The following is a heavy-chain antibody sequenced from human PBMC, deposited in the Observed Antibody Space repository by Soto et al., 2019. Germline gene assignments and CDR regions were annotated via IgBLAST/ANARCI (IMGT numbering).Heavy chain of an antibody. D-gene: IGHD3-22*01. CDR1: GFIFTGYY. CDR2: INGHSGVT. J-gene: IGHJ5*02. V-gene: IGHV1-2*02. CDR3: VREESYYDIRGFDT. Sequence: QVQLVQSGPEVTKPGASVKVSCKASGFIFTGYYIHWVRQAPGQRLEWMGWINGHSGVTSYSQTFQGRVTMTRDTPTTTAYMELSSLTSDDTALYYCVREESYYDIRGFDTWGQGTLVTVSS.